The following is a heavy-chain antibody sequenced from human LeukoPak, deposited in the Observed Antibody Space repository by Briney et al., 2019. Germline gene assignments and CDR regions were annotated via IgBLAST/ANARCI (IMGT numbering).Heavy chain of an antibody. CDR2: ISGSGGTT. CDR3: AKRTPYSSGSYYFDY. Sequence: GGSLRLSCEVSGFTLSSYAMSWVRQAPGKGLEWVSAISGSGGTTNYADSVKGRLTISRDNSQNTLYLQMNSLRAEDTAVYYCAKRTPYSSGSYYFDYWGQGTLVTVSS. V-gene: IGHV3-23*01. CDR1: GFTLSSYA. D-gene: IGHD3-22*01. J-gene: IGHJ4*02.